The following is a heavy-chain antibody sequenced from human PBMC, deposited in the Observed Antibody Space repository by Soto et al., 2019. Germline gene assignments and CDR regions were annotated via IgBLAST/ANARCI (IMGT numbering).Heavy chain of an antibody. V-gene: IGHV3-9*01. D-gene: IGHD4-4*01. CDR1: GFSFRNYA. Sequence: EVQLVESGGGLVQPGRSLRLSCAASGFSFRNYAMHWVRRAPGKGLEWVSGISWHSGTIGYADSVRGRFTISRDNAKNSLYLQMNSLRPEDTALYYCVKEKLYSNYEYYFDHWGQGTLVTVSS. CDR2: ISWHSGTI. CDR3: VKEKLYSNYEYYFDH. J-gene: IGHJ4*02.